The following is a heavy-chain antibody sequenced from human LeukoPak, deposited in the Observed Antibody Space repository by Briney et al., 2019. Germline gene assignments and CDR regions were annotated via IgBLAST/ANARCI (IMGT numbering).Heavy chain of an antibody. J-gene: IGHJ5*02. V-gene: IGHV1-46*01. CDR1: GYTFTSYY. CDR2: INPSGGST. Sequence: ASVKVSCKASGYTFTSYYMHWVRQAPGQGLEWMGIINPSGGSTSYAQKFQGRVTMTRDMSTSTVYMELSSLRSEDTAVYYCAREGDYGDYRWVNWFDPWGQGTLVTVSS. CDR3: AREGDYGDYRWVNWFDP. D-gene: IGHD4-17*01.